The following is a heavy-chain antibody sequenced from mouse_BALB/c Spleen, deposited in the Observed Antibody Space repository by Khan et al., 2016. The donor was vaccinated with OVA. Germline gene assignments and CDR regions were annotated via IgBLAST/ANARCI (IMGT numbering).Heavy chain of an antibody. D-gene: IGHD2-13*01. J-gene: IGHJ3*01. V-gene: IGHV1S34*01. CDR1: GYSFTGYY. CDR2: ISCYNGAT. CDR3: AKEGDCFAY. Sequence: LVKTGASVKISCKASGYSFTGYYIHWVKQSHGKNLEWLGYISCYNGATSYNQKFKDRATFTVDTSSSTAYMQFNSLTSEDSAVYDCAKEGDCFAYWGQGTLVTVSA.